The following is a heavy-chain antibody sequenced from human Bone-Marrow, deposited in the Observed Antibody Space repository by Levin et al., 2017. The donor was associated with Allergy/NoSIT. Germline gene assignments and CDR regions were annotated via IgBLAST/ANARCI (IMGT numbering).Heavy chain of an antibody. J-gene: IGHJ4*02. V-gene: IGHV3-23*01. Sequence: PGGSLRLSCAASGFTFSSYAMSWVRQAPGKGLEWVSAISGSGGSTYYADSVKGRFTISRDNSKNTLYLQMNSLRAEDTAVYYCAKRYETLSYSSSWYTFGYWGQGTLVTVSS. CDR3: AKRYETLSYSSSWYTFGY. CDR2: ISGSGGST. CDR1: GFTFSSYA. D-gene: IGHD6-13*01.